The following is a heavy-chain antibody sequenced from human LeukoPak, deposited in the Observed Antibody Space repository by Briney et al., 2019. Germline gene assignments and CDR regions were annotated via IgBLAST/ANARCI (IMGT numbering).Heavy chain of an antibody. D-gene: IGHD3-22*01. CDR3: ARSFSDSSGSNVDY. Sequence: ASVKVSCKASGYTFTSYAMHWVRQAPGLRLEWMGWISAGNGNTKYSQNFQGRVTITRDTSASTAYMELSSLRSEDTAVYYCARSFSDSSGSNVDYWGQGTLVTVSS. V-gene: IGHV1-3*01. CDR1: GYTFTSYA. J-gene: IGHJ4*02. CDR2: ISAGNGNT.